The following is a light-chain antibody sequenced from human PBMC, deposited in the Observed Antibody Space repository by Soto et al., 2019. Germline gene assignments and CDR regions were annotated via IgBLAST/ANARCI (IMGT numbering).Light chain of an antibody. Sequence: DIQMTQSPSTLSASVGDRVIITCRASQSINNWLAWYQQKPGKAPELLISQASNLQSGVPRRFSGSGSGTEFTLTISSLQPDDFATYYCQQYNTYSWTFGQGTKVEIE. CDR2: QAS. CDR3: QQYNTYSWT. CDR1: QSINNW. J-gene: IGKJ1*01. V-gene: IGKV1-5*03.